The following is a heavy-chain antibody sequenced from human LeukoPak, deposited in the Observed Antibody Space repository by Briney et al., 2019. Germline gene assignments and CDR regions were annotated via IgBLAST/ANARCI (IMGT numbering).Heavy chain of an antibody. CDR2: ISYDGSNK. CDR1: GFTFSSYG. V-gene: IGHV3-30*18. D-gene: IGHD6-13*01. J-gene: IGHJ4*02. CDR3: AKRHRGTSSSWCVDY. Sequence: GSLRLSCAASGFTFSSYGMHWVRQAPGKGLEWVAVISYDGSNKYYADSVKGRFTISRDNSKNTLYLQMNSLRAEDTAVYYCAKRHRGTSSSWCVDYWGQGTLVTVSS.